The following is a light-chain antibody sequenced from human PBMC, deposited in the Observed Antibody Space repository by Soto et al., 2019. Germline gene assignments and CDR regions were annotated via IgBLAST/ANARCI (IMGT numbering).Light chain of an antibody. Sequence: EIQTTQSPSTLYASVGDRVTITCRASQSISSWLAWYQQKPGKAPKLLIYKASSLESGVPSRFSGSGSGTEFTLTISSLQPDDFATYYCQQYNSYEWTFGQGTKVDIK. CDR3: QQYNSYEWT. CDR2: KAS. CDR1: QSISSW. V-gene: IGKV1-5*03. J-gene: IGKJ1*01.